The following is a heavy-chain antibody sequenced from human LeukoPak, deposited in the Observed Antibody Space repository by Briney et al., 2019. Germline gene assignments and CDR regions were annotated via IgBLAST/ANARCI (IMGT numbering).Heavy chain of an antibody. CDR2: IIPIFGTA. J-gene: IGHJ5*02. CDR3: ARGIDYGDYDNWFDP. CDR1: GGTFSSYA. V-gene: IGHV1-69*13. Sequence: ASVKVSCKASGGTFSSYAISWVRQAPGQGLEWMRGIIPIFGTANYAQKFQGRVTITADESTSTAYMELSSLRSEDTAVYYCARGIDYGDYDNWFDPWGQGTLVTVSS. D-gene: IGHD4-17*01.